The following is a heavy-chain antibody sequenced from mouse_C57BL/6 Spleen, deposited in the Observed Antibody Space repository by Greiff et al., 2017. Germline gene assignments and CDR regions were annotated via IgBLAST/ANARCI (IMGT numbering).Heavy chain of an antibody. CDR3: ARLDLLPAMDY. CDR1: GFTFSSYG. Sequence: EVKVVESGGDLVKPGGSLKLSCAASGFTFSSYGMSWVRQTPDKRLEWVATISSGGSYTYYPDSVKGRFTISRDNAKNTLYLQMSSLKSEDTAMYYCARLDLLPAMDYWGQGTSVTVSS. V-gene: IGHV5-6*01. D-gene: IGHD2-1*01. J-gene: IGHJ4*01. CDR2: ISSGGSYT.